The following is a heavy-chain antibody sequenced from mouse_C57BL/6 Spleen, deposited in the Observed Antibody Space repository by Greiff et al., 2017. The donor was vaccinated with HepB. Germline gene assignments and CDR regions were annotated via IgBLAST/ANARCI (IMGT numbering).Heavy chain of an antibody. CDR3: ARDHGNPYYYAMDY. CDR1: GFTFSSYA. J-gene: IGHJ4*01. CDR2: ISDGGSYT. D-gene: IGHD2-1*01. Sequence: DVQLVESGGGLVKPGGSLKLSCAASGFTFSSYAMSWVRQTPEKRLEWVATISDGGSYTYYPDNVKGRFTISRDNAKNNLYLQMSHLKSEDTAMYYCARDHGNPYYYAMDYWGQGTSVTVSS. V-gene: IGHV5-4*01.